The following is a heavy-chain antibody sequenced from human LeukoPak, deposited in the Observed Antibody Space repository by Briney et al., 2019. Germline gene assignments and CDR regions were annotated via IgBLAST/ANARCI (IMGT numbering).Heavy chain of an antibody. Sequence: GGSLRLSCAASGFTFSSYSMNWVRQAPGKGLEWVSYISSSSSTIYYADSVKGRFTISRDNSKNSLYLQMNSLRTEDTALYYCAKGGNYGGNSRLNYWGQGTLVTVSS. CDR3: AKGGNYGGNSRLNY. J-gene: IGHJ4*02. CDR2: ISSSSSTI. D-gene: IGHD4-23*01. V-gene: IGHV3-48*04. CDR1: GFTFSSYS.